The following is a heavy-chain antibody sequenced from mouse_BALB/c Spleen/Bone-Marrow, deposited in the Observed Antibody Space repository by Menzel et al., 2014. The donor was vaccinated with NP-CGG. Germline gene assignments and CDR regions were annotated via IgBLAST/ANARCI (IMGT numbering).Heavy chain of an antibody. Sequence: EVQRVESGPGLVKPSQSLSLTCTVTGYSITSDYAWNWIRQFPGNKLEWMGYISYSGSTSYNPSLKSRISITRDTSKNRFFLQLNSVTTEDTATYYCARSVYYGSSYVDYWGQGTTLTVSS. CDR3: ARSVYYGSSYVDY. V-gene: IGHV3-2*02. CDR1: GYSITSDYA. J-gene: IGHJ2*01. CDR2: ISYSGST. D-gene: IGHD1-1*01.